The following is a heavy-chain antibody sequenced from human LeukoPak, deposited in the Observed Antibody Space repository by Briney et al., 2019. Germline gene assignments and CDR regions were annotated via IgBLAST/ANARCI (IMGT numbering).Heavy chain of an antibody. V-gene: IGHV3-30*18. CDR3: AKEHYYDSSGYYPSFDY. J-gene: IGHJ4*02. D-gene: IGHD3-22*01. CDR2: ISYDGSNK. CDR1: GFTFSSYG. Sequence: GGSLRLSCAASGFTFSSYGMHWVRQAPGKGLEWVAVISYDGSNKYYADSVKGRFTISGDNSKNTLYLQMNSLRAEDTAVYYCAKEHYYDSSGYYPSFDYWGQGTLVTVSS.